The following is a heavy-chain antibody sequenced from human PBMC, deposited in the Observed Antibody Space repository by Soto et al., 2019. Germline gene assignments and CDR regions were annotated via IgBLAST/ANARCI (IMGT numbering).Heavy chain of an antibody. CDR1: GFTFSSYA. J-gene: IGHJ4*02. D-gene: IGHD5-18*01. Sequence: GGSLRLSCAASGFTFSSYAMSWVRQAPGKGLEWVSAISGSGGSTYYADSVKGRFTISRDNSKNTLYLQMNSLRAEDTAVYYCADMVRIQLYHYYFDYWGQGTLVTVSS. V-gene: IGHV3-23*01. CDR2: ISGSGGST. CDR3: ADMVRIQLYHYYFDY.